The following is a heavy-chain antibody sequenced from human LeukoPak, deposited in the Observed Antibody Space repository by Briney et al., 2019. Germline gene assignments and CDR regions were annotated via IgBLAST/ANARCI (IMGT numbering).Heavy chain of an antibody. CDR2: IYHSGST. D-gene: IGHD2-21*02. J-gene: IGHJ4*02. Sequence: PSETLSLTCTVSGGSISSYYWSWIRQPPGKGLEWIGYIYHSGSTNYNPSLKSRVTISVDTSKNQFSLKLSSVTAADTAVYYCARGESDSYFDYWGQGTLVTVSS. CDR1: GGSISSYY. V-gene: IGHV4-59*01. CDR3: ARGESDSYFDY.